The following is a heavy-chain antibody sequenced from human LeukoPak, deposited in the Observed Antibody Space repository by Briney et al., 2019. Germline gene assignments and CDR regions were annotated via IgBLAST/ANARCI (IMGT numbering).Heavy chain of an antibody. CDR3: ARYRGGHENGETFYDMDV. CDR1: GASITSAS. V-gene: IGHV4-59*08. J-gene: IGHJ6*03. D-gene: IGHD5-12*01. CDR2: IYYGATT. Sequence: SETLSLTCSVSGASITSASWTCVRQPPRKGLECIGYIYYGATTNYSPSLGSRATISVDTSANQVSLSLTSVTAADTPVYYCARYRGGHENGETFYDMDVWGNGTTVTVSS.